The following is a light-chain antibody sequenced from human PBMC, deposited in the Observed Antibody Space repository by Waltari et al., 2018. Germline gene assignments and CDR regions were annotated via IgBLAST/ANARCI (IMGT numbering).Light chain of an antibody. J-gene: IGLJ1*01. CDR2: DVN. CDR1: DTDIGRQNF. Sequence: QSALTQPASVSGSPGQSIAISGTGTDTDIGRQNFVSWYRQRPGEVPKLIIYDVNSRLSGISSRFSGSKFGNTASLTISGLQTEDEAVYYCSSYTTGRTYVFGTGTKVTVL. V-gene: IGLV2-14*03. CDR3: SSYTTGRTYV.